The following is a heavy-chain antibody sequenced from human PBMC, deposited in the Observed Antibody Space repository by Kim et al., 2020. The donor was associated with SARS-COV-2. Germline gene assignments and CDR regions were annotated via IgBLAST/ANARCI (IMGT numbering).Heavy chain of an antibody. J-gene: IGHJ4*02. CDR1: GGSFSGYY. Sequence: SETLSLTCAVYGGSFSGYYWSWIRQPPGKGLEWIGEINHSGSTNYNPSLKSRVTISVDTSKNQFSLKLSSVTAADTAVYYCASYYDSSGYSRDRTYYFDYWGQGTLVTVSS. V-gene: IGHV4-34*01. CDR2: INHSGST. D-gene: IGHD3-22*01. CDR3: ASYYDSSGYSRDRTYYFDY.